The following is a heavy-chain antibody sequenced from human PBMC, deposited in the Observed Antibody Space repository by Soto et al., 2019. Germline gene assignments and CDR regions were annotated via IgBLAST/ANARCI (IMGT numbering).Heavy chain of an antibody. Sequence: QVQLVESGGGVVQPGRYLRLSCAASGYTFSSYGMHWVRQAPGKGLEWVAVIWYDGSNKYYADSVKGRFTISRDNSKNTLYLQMNSLRAEDTAVYYCARDLYYYDSSGYYFGLDFWGQGTLVTVSS. D-gene: IGHD3-22*01. CDR1: GYTFSSYG. CDR2: IWYDGSNK. J-gene: IGHJ4*02. V-gene: IGHV3-33*01. CDR3: ARDLYYYDSSGYYFGLDF.